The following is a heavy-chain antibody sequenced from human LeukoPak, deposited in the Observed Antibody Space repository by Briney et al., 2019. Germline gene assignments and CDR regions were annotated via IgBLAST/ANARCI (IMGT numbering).Heavy chain of an antibody. J-gene: IGHJ4*02. Sequence: SETLSLTCTVSGGSSSSGSYYWSWIRQPAGKGLEWIGRIYTSGSTNYNPSLKSRVTISVDTSKNQFSLKLSSVTAADTGVYYCARGPGVVITTPFDYWGQGTLVTVSS. CDR2: IYTSGST. V-gene: IGHV4-61*02. CDR3: ARGPGVVITTPFDY. CDR1: GGSSSSGSYY. D-gene: IGHD3-22*01.